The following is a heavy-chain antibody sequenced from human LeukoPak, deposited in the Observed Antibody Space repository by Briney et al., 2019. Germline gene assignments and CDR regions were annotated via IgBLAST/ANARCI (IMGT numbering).Heavy chain of an antibody. CDR2: IRNGGSSYTT. CDR1: GFSFSDHY. D-gene: IGHD3-22*01. Sequence: GGSLRLSCAVSGFSFSDHYMDWVRQAPGKGLEWLGRIRNGGSSYTTQYAQSVKDRFTISRDDSRNSLYLQVTSLKTEDTAVYFCARVGDYYDSSGYSTRVSDIWGPGKIFTVSS. V-gene: IGHV3-72*01. J-gene: IGHJ3*02. CDR3: ARVGDYYDSSGYSTRVSDI.